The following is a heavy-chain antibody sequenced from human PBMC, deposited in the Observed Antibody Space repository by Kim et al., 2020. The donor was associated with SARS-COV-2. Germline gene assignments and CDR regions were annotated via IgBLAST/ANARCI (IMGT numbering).Heavy chain of an antibody. CDR1: GGSISSSSYY. CDR2: IYYSGST. D-gene: IGHD2-15*01. J-gene: IGHJ4*02. V-gene: IGHV4-39*01. CDR3: ARSMRRVVVAAMWFFPFDY. Sequence: SETLSLTCTVSGGSISSSSYYWGWIRQPPGKGLEWIGSIYYSGSTYYNPSLKSRVTISVDTSKNQFSLKLSSVTAADTAVYYCARSMRRVVVAAMWFFPFDYWGQGTLVTVSS.